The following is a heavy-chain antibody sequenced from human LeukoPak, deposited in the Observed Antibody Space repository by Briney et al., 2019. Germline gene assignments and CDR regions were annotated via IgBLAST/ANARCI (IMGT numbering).Heavy chain of an antibody. CDR1: GGSISSSSYY. CDR2: IYYSGST. CDR3: ARIVVADFDY. V-gene: IGHV4-39*07. D-gene: IGHD3-22*01. Sequence: SETLSLTCTVSGGSISSSSYYWGWIRQPPGKGLEWIGSIYYSGSTYYNPSLKSRVTISVDTSKNQFSLKLSSVTAADTAVYYCARIVVADFDYWGQGTLVTVSS. J-gene: IGHJ4*02.